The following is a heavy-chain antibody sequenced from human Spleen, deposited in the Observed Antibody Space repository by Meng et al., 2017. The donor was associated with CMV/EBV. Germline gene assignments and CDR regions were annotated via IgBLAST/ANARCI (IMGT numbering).Heavy chain of an antibody. D-gene: IGHD3-10*01. CDR1: GCTFTSYD. V-gene: IGHV1-8*01. Sequence: ASVKVSCKASGCTFTSYDINWVRQATGQGLEWMGWMNPNSGNTGYAQKFQGRVTMTSNTSISTAYMELSSLRSEDTAVYYCARGAEYYYGSGTSGGFDYWGQGTLVTVSS. J-gene: IGHJ4*02. CDR2: MNPNSGNT. CDR3: ARGAEYYYGSGTSGGFDY.